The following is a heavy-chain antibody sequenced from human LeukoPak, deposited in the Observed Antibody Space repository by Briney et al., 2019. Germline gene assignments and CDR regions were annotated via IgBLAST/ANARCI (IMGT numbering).Heavy chain of an antibody. V-gene: IGHV3-23*01. J-gene: IGHJ6*03. D-gene: IGHD3-10*01. CDR1: EFTFSSYA. CDR3: AGGGCGEAYYYYYYMDV. CDR2: ISGSGTGT. Sequence: GGSLRLSCAASEFTFSSYAMSWVRQAPGKGLEWVSTISGSGTGTYYADSVKGWFTISRDNSKKTLYLQMNSLRGEDTAVYYCAGGGCGEAYYYYYYMDVWGKGTTVTVSS.